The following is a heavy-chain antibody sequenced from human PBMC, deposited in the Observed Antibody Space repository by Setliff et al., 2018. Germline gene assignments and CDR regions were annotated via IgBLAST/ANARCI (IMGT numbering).Heavy chain of an antibody. CDR1: GGSISSGSYY. CDR3: GRGFSRIEGWGNWFDP. V-gene: IGHV4-61*09. CDR2: IYTSGST. D-gene: IGHD2-15*01. Sequence: TLSLTCTVSGGSISSGSYYWSWIRQPAGKGLEWIGHIYTSGSTNYNPSLKSRVTISVDTSKNQFSLNLSSVTAADTAVYYCGRGFSRIEGWGNWFDPWGQGILVTVSS. J-gene: IGHJ5*02.